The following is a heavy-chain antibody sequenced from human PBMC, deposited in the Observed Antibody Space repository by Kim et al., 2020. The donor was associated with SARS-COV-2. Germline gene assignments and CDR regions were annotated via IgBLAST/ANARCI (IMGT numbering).Heavy chain of an antibody. Sequence: GESLKISCKGSGYSFTSYWIGWVRQMPGKGLEWMGIIYPGDSDTRYSPSFQGQVTISADKSISTAYLQWSSLKASDTAMYYCARLDEGIYSSKGWFDPWGQGTLVTVSS. D-gene: IGHD6-13*01. CDR3: ARLDEGIYSSKGWFDP. CDR2: IYPGDSDT. CDR1: GYSFTSYW. V-gene: IGHV5-51*01. J-gene: IGHJ5*02.